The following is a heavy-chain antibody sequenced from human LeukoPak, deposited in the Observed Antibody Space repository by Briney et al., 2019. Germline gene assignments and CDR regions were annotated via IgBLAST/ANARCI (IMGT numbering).Heavy chain of an antibody. J-gene: IGHJ4*02. D-gene: IGHD4-17*01. Sequence: PSETLSLTCTVSGGSISTGGYYWSWIRQFPGRGLEWIGYISYSGSTYDNPSLQSRITISIDTSKNQSSLKLTSVTAADTAVYYCVRGSRTVTKFENWGQGTLVTVSS. V-gene: IGHV4-31*03. CDR1: GGSISTGGYY. CDR2: ISYSGST. CDR3: VRGSRTVTKFEN.